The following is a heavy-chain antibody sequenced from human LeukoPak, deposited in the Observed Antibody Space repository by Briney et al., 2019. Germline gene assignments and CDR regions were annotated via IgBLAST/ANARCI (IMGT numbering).Heavy chain of an antibody. J-gene: IGHJ4*02. V-gene: IGHV1-69*06. Sequence: SVKVSCKASGGTFSSYAISWVRQAPGQGLEWMGGIIPIFGTANYAQKFQGRVTITADKSTSTAYMELSSLRSEDTAVYYCARDAYYSDSSRYYSGNAYWGQGTLVTVSS. CDR2: IIPIFGTA. CDR3: ARDAYYSDSSRYYSGNAY. CDR1: GGTFSSYA. D-gene: IGHD3-22*01.